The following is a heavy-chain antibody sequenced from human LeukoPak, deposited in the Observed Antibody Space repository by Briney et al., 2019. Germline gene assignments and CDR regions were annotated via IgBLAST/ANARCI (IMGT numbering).Heavy chain of an antibody. D-gene: IGHD3-10*01. Sequence: PGGSLRLSCAASGFTFSSYGMHWVRQAPGRGLEWVAVISYDGSNKYYADSVKGRFTISRDNAKNSLYLQMNSLRAEDTAVYYCARARVPGELNYWGQGTLVTVSS. J-gene: IGHJ4*02. CDR3: ARARVPGELNY. V-gene: IGHV3-30*03. CDR1: GFTFSSYG. CDR2: ISYDGSNK.